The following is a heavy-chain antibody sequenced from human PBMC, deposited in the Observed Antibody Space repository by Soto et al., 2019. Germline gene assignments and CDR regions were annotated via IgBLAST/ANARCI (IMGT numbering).Heavy chain of an antibody. CDR1: GYTFTSYD. J-gene: IGHJ4*02. CDR2: MNPFSGNA. V-gene: IGHV1-8*01. Sequence: ASVKVSCKASGYTFTSYDIYWVRQVTGQGLEWMGWMNPFSGNAVYTQKFQDRVTMTRDTSINTAYMEMSGLRSEDTAVYYCTRGQGNHWGQGSLVTVS. CDR3: TRGQGNH.